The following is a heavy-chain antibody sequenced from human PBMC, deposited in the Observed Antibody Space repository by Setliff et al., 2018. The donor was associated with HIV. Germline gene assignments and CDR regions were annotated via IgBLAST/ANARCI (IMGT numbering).Heavy chain of an antibody. Sequence: SETLSLTCTVSGDSISNYHWSWIRQPAGKGLEWIGRMYSSGSTNYNPSLKSRVSMSVDTSRNQFSLKVTSVTAADTAVYYCASLPPLYDSSGYYFDYWGQGTLVTVSS. J-gene: IGHJ4*02. CDR3: ASLPPLYDSSGYYFDY. D-gene: IGHD3-22*01. CDR1: GDSISNYH. CDR2: MYSSGST. V-gene: IGHV4-4*07.